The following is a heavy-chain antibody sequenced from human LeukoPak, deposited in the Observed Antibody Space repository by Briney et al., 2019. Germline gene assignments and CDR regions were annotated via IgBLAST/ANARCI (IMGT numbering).Heavy chain of an antibody. CDR1: GYTFTSYG. CDR2: IIAYNGNT. Sequence: AAVKVSCKASGYTFTSYGISWVRQAPGQGLEWMGWIIAYNGNTNYAQKLQGRVTMTTDTSTSTAYMELRSLRSDDTAVYYCARAGIAAAGPRSPFDYWGQGTLVTVSS. V-gene: IGHV1-18*01. D-gene: IGHD6-13*01. J-gene: IGHJ4*02. CDR3: ARAGIAAAGPRSPFDY.